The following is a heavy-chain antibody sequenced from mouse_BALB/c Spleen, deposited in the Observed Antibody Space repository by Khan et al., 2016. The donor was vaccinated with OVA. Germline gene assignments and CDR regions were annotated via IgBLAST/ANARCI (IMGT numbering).Heavy chain of an antibody. Sequence: QVQLKESGPGLVAPSQSLSITCTISGFSLTNYGVHWVRQPPGKGLEWLVVICSDGGTTYNSALKSRLTITKANSKCQVFLKLNSLQTDDTAIYFCATQPNYHYNAMDYWGQGTSVTVSA. J-gene: IGHJ4*01. D-gene: IGHD2-1*01. CDR2: ICSDGGT. CDR1: GFSLTNYG. CDR3: ATQPNYHYNAMDY. V-gene: IGHV2-6-1*01.